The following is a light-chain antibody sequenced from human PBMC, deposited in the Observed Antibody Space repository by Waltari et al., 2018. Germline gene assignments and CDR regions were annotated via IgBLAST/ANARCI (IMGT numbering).Light chain of an antibody. J-gene: IGLJ2*01. Sequence: SYELTQPPSVSVSPGQTARITCSGDSLSKQYAYWYQQKSGQAPIVLIYKDTERPSGTPDGFSGSGSGTTVTLTITGVQSEDEADYYCQSADSTGTYLIFGGGTSLTVL. CDR3: QSADSTGTYLI. CDR2: KDT. V-gene: IGLV3-25*03. CDR1: SLSKQY.